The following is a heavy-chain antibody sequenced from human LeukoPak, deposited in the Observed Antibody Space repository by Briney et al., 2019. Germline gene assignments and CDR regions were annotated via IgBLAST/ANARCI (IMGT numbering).Heavy chain of an antibody. V-gene: IGHV7-4-1*01. D-gene: IGHD6-13*01. CDR3: ARESEGVAAAGHTYWFDP. J-gene: IGHJ5*02. Sequence: ASVTVSCTASGYTFTSYAMNWVRQAPGQGLEWMGWINTNTGNPTYAQGFTGRFVFSLDTSVSTAYLQICSLKAEDTAVYYCARESEGVAAAGHTYWFDPWGQGTLVTVSS. CDR1: GYTFTSYA. CDR2: INTNTGNP.